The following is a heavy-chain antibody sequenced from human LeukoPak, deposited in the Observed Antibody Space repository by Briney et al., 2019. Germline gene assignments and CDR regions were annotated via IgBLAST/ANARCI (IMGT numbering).Heavy chain of an antibody. CDR1: GGSISNYY. J-gene: IGHJ4*02. V-gene: IGHV4-4*07. CDR3: AREIRYCSGVNCYSFYDY. CDR2: VYTSGST. Sequence: NPSETLSLTCTVSGGSISNYYWSWIRQPAGKGLEWIGRVYTSGSTNYNPFLKRRVTISVDTSKNQFSLKLSSVTAADTAVYYCAREIRYCSGVNCYSFYDYWGQGTLVTVSS. D-gene: IGHD2-15*01.